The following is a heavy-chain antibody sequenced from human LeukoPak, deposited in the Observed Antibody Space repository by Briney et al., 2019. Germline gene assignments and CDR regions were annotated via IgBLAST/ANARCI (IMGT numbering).Heavy chain of an antibody. CDR2: ISSSSSYI. Sequence: GGSLRLSCAASGFTFSNYAIHWVRQAPGKGLEWVSSISSSSSYIYYADSVKGRFTISRDNAKNSLYLQMNSLRAEDTAVYYCARGVAAEPYYYYGMDVWGQGTTVTVSS. CDR1: GFTFSNYA. D-gene: IGHD2-15*01. V-gene: IGHV3-21*01. J-gene: IGHJ6*02. CDR3: ARGVAAEPYYYYGMDV.